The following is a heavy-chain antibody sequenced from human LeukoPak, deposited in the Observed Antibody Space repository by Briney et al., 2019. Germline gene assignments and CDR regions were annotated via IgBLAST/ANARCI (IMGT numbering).Heavy chain of an antibody. J-gene: IGHJ6*03. CDR3: TRVEETATTAAIIRKYSYYYYYMDV. Sequence: GGSLRLSCAASGFTLSSYAMSWVRQAPGKGLEWVANIKQDGSEKHYVDSVKGRFTISRDNAKNSLYLQMSSLRAEDTAVYYCTRVEETATTAAIIRKYSYYYYYMDVWGKGNTVTVSS. CDR1: GFTLSSYA. D-gene: IGHD4-11*01. CDR2: IKQDGSEK. V-gene: IGHV3-7*01.